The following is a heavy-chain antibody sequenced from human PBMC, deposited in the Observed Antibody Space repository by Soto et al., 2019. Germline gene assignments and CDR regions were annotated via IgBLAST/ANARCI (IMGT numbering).Heavy chain of an antibody. J-gene: IGHJ4*02. Sequence: QIHLVQSGAEVKKPGASVKVSCKASGYTFNNYGISWLRQAPGQGLEWLGWISANNGNTNYAQSLQGRVTLSTDTSTSTAYMELRGLRFDDTAVYYCGRDYYASSGYFDYWGQGTLVTVSS. CDR2: ISANNGNT. CDR3: GRDYYASSGYFDY. V-gene: IGHV1-18*01. D-gene: IGHD3-22*01. CDR1: GYTFNNYG.